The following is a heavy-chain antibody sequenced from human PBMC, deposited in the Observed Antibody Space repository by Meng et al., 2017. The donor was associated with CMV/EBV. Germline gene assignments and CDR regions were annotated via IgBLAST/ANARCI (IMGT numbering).Heavy chain of an antibody. V-gene: IGHV3-7*01. J-gene: IGHJ6*02. CDR1: GFTFSSYW. CDR2: IKQDGSEK. Sequence: GESLKISCAASGFTFSSYWMSWVRQAPGKGLEWVANIKQDGSEKYYVDSVKGRFTISRDNAKNSLYLQMNSLRAEDTAVYYCARVSGGAYGMDVWGQGTTVTVSS. D-gene: IGHD2/OR15-2a*01. CDR3: ARVSGGAYGMDV.